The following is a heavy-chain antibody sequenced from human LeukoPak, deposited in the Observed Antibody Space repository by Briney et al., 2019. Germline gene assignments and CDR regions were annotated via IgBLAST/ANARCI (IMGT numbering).Heavy chain of an antibody. D-gene: IGHD3-9*01. V-gene: IGHV4-34*01. CDR3: ARGLRYFDWLLRGSDY. CDR2: INHSGST. Sequence: PSETLSLTCAVYGGSFSGYYWSWIRQPPGKGLEWIGEINHSGSTNYNPSLKSRVTISVDTSKNQLSLKLSSVTAADTAVYYCARGLRYFDWLLRGSDYGGQGTLVTVSS. J-gene: IGHJ4*02. CDR1: GGSFSGYY.